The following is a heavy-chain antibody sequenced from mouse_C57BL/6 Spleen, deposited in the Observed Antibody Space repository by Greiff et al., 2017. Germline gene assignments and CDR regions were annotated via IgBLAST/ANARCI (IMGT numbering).Heavy chain of an antibody. CDR1: GYTFTSYW. J-gene: IGHJ2*01. CDR2: IDPSDSYT. D-gene: IGHD1-1*01. V-gene: IGHV1-59*01. Sequence: QVQLQQPGAELVRPGTSVKLSCKASGYTFTSYWMHWVKQRPGQGLEWIGVIDPSDSYTNSNQKFKGKATLTVDTSSSTAYMQLSSLTSEDSAVYYCARGTTVGFDYWGQGTTLTVSS. CDR3: ARGTTVGFDY.